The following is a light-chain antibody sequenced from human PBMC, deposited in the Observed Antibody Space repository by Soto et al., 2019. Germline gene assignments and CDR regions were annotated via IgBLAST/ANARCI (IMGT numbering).Light chain of an antibody. V-gene: IGLV3-21*04. CDR2: YDN. Sequence: SSELTQPPSVSVAPEKTARITCGANNIGIKSVHWYQQKPGQAPVLVIYYDNARPSGIPARFSGSNSGNTATLTITRVEAGDEADYYCQVWDTSSDHVVFGGGTKLTVL. J-gene: IGLJ2*01. CDR1: NIGIKS. CDR3: QVWDTSSDHVV.